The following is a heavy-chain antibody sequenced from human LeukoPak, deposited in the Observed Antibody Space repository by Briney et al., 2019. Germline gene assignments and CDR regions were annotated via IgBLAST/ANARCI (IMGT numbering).Heavy chain of an antibody. Sequence: SVKVSCKASRGTFSKYAISWVRQAPGQGLEWMGRIIPILNITHYAQKFQGRVTIAADKSTSTAYVELSSLRSEDTAVYYCARDDDRAREIDYWGQGTLVTVSS. CDR1: RGTFSKYA. V-gene: IGHV1-69*04. D-gene: IGHD3-22*01. CDR3: ARDDDRAREIDY. J-gene: IGHJ4*02. CDR2: IIPILNIT.